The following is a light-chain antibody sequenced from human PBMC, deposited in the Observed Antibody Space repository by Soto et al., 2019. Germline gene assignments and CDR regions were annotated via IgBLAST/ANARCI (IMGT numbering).Light chain of an antibody. V-gene: IGLV2-23*01. Sequence: EGSKRPSGVSNRFSGSKPGNTASLTISGLQAEDETDYYCCSYAGSSFGVFGGGTKLTVL. CDR3: CSYAGSSFGV. J-gene: IGLJ2*01. CDR2: EGS.